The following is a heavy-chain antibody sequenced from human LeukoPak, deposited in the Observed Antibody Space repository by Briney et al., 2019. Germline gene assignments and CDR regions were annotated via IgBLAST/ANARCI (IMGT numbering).Heavy chain of an antibody. J-gene: IGHJ3*02. CDR3: ARHRSGGSQDDAFDM. CDR1: GFTFSAYG. CDR2: IKQDGSEK. V-gene: IGHV3-7*01. Sequence: GGSLRLSCVASGFTFSAYGMHWVRQAPGKGLEWVADIKQDGSEKYYVDSVKGRFTISRQNAKKSLFLQMNSLRAEDTAVYYCARHRSGGSQDDAFDMWGQGTLVTVSS. D-gene: IGHD2-15*01.